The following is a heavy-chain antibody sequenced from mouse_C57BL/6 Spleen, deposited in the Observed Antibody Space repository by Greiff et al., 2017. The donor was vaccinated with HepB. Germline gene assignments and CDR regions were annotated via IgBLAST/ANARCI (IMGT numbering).Heavy chain of an antibody. CDR3: ARHLPGDYAMDY. CDR2: IWSDGST. D-gene: IGHD2-1*01. V-gene: IGHV2-6-1*01. Sequence: VKLMESGPGLVAPSQSLSITCTVSGFSLTSYGVHWVRQPPGKGLEWLVVIWSDGSTTYNSALKSRLSISKDNSKSQVFLKMNSLQTDDTAMYYCARHLPGDYAMDYWGQGTSVTVSS. CDR1: GFSLTSYG. J-gene: IGHJ4*01.